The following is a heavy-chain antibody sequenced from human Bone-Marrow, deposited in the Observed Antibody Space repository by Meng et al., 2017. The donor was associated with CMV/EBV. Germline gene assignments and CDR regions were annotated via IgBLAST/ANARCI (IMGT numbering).Heavy chain of an antibody. CDR2: INWNGGST. D-gene: IGHD2-21*01. CDR1: GFTFDDYG. CDR3: AILPGIVTSTDN. V-gene: IGHV3-20*04. Sequence: GESLKISCAASGFTFDDYGMSWVRQAPGKGLEWVSGINWNGGSTDYADSVKGRFTISRDNAKNSLYLQMNSLRAEDTALYYCAILPGIVTSTDNWGQGTLVTVSS. J-gene: IGHJ4*02.